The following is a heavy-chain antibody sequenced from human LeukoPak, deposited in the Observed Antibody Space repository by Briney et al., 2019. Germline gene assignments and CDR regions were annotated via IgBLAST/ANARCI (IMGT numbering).Heavy chain of an antibody. V-gene: IGHV4-59*12. Sequence: PSETLSLTCTVSGGSISSYYWSWIRQPPGKGLEWIGYIYYSGSTNYNPSLKSRVTMSVDTSKNQFSLKLSSVTAADTAVYYCARNYDSSGYYLFGYWGQGTLVTVSS. D-gene: IGHD3-22*01. J-gene: IGHJ4*02. CDR2: IYYSGST. CDR1: GGSISSYY. CDR3: ARNYDSSGYYLFGY.